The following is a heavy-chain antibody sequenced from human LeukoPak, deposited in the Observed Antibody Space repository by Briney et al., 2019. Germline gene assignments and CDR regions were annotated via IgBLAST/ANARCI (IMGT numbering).Heavy chain of an antibody. J-gene: IGHJ4*02. D-gene: IGHD5-18*01. CDR1: GGSISSSSYY. Sequence: PSETLSLTCTVSGGSISSSSYYWGWIRQPPGKGLEWIGSIYYSGSTYYNPSLKSRVTISVDTSENQFSLKLSSVTAADTAVYYCARGKAGYSYGSYFDYWGQGTLVTVSS. CDR3: ARGKAGYSYGSYFDY. CDR2: IYYSGST. V-gene: IGHV4-39*01.